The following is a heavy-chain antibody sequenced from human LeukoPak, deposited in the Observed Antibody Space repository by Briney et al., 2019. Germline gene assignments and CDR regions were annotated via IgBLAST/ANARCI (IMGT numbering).Heavy chain of an antibody. D-gene: IGHD3-3*01. CDR1: GFTFSSYS. Sequence: PGGSLRLSCAASGFTFSSYSMNWVRQAPGKGLEWVSSISSSSSYIYYADSVKGRFTISRDNAKNSLYLQMNSLRDEDTAVYYCARVDIFGSTSGFDYWGQGTLVTVSS. J-gene: IGHJ4*02. V-gene: IGHV3-21*01. CDR2: ISSSSSYI. CDR3: ARVDIFGSTSGFDY.